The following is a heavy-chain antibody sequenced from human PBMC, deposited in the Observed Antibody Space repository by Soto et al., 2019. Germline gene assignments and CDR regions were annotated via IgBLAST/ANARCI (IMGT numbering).Heavy chain of an antibody. CDR2: INPATGAA. V-gene: IGHV1-2*02. CDR3: ARGGGVGVAGSAAFDM. CDR1: GYPVTAYY. Sequence: QLHLVQSGAVVKKPGASVTVSCSASGYPVTAYYMHWVRQAPGRGLEWMGGINPATGAAKYTQTYQRMVTVHGDSSRSRGFRKLRGLRWRKQAFFYCARGGGVGVAGSAAFDMWGKGTLVTVPS. J-gene: IGHJ3*02. D-gene: IGHD6-19*01.